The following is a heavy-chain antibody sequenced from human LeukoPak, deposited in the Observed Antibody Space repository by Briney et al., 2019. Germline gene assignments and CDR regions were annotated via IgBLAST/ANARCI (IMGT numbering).Heavy chain of an antibody. V-gene: IGHV3-13*01. CDR2: IGPGGDT. CDR1: GFTLRMYD. CDR3: AREAIGPGRYYHLDV. D-gene: IGHD3-10*01. Sequence: GGSWRLSCEASGFTLRMYDVNWVRQAKGKGWEGVSAIGPGGDTYYAGSVKGRFSISREDAKNSFYLQMNSLTAEDTAIYFCAREAIGPGRYYHLDVWGRGTTVTVSS. J-gene: IGHJ6*04.